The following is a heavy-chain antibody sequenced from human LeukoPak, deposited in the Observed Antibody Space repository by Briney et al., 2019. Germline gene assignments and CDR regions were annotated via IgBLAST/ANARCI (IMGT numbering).Heavy chain of an antibody. CDR3: ATRYCTNGVCYGYYYMDV. Sequence: ASVKVSCKASGYTFTSYDIHWVRQATGQGLEWMGRMNPNRGDTDYAQKFQGRVTMTRDTSISTAYMELSSLRSEDTAVYYCATRYCTNGVCYGYYYMDVWGKGTTVTVSS. V-gene: IGHV1-8*01. D-gene: IGHD2-8*01. CDR2: MNPNRGDT. CDR1: GYTFTSYD. J-gene: IGHJ6*03.